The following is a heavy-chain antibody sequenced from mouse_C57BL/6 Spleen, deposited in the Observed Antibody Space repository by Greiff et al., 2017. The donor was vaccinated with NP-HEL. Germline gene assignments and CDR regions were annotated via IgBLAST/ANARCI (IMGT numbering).Heavy chain of an antibody. V-gene: IGHV1-81*01. D-gene: IGHD2-4*01. CDR1: GYTFTSYG. CDR2: IYPRSGNT. CDR3: ASRRDYDYDGDY. Sequence: VKLQESGAELARPGASVKLSCKASGYTFTSYGISWVKQRTGQGLEWIGEIYPRSGNTYYNEKFKGKATLTADKSSSTAYMELRSLTSEDSAVYFCASRRDYDYDGDYWGQGTTLTVSS. J-gene: IGHJ2*01.